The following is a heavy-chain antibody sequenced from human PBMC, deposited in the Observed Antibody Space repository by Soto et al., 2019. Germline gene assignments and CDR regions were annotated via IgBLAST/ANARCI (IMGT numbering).Heavy chain of an antibody. CDR1: GFTFSSYW. Sequence: EVQLVESGGGLVQPGGSLRLSCAASGFTFSSYWMHWVRQAPGKGLVWVSRINSDGSSTSYADSVKGRFTISRDNAKNTLYLQMNSLRAEDTAVYYCARGGDLGYCTNGVCYIDYWGQGTLVTVSA. V-gene: IGHV3-74*01. J-gene: IGHJ4*02. CDR2: INSDGSST. CDR3: ARGGDLGYCTNGVCYIDY. D-gene: IGHD2-8*01.